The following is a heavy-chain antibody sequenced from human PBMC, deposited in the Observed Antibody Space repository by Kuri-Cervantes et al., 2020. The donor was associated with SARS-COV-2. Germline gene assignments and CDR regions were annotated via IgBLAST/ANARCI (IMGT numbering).Heavy chain of an antibody. D-gene: IGHD3-9*01. J-gene: IGHJ4*02. CDR1: GFTFSGHG. CDR3: ARVAYYDILTTRGADY. Sequence: GESLKISCAASGFTFSGHGIHWVRQAPGKGLVWVSRINPDGSYTNNADSVKGRFTLSRDNAKNMLFLQMNSLRAEDTAVYYCARVAYYDILTTRGADYWGQGTLVTVSS. CDR2: INPDGSYT. V-gene: IGHV3-74*01.